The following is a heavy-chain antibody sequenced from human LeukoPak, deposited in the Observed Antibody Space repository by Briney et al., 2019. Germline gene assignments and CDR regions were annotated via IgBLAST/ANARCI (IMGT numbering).Heavy chain of an antibody. Sequence: GGSLRLSCAASGFTFTTYSMNWVRQAPGKGLEWVAFIRYDGSNKYYADSVKGRFTISRDNSKNTLYLQMNSLRAEDTAVYYCAKNLRFSYYYYMDVWGKGTTVTVSS. CDR2: IRYDGSNK. V-gene: IGHV3-30*02. CDR1: GFTFTTYS. D-gene: IGHD3-3*01. CDR3: AKNLRFSYYYYMDV. J-gene: IGHJ6*03.